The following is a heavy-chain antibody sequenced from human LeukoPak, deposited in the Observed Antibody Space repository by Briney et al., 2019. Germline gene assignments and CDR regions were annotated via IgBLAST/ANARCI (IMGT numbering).Heavy chain of an antibody. D-gene: IGHD3-22*01. CDR2: INHSGST. Sequence: SETLSLTCAVYGGSFSGYYWSWIRQPPGKGLEWIGEINHSGSTNYNPSLKSRVTISVDTSKNQFSLKLSSVTAADTAVYYCARGGRDDSSGYQYYFDYWGQGTLVTASS. CDR1: GGSFSGYY. J-gene: IGHJ4*02. V-gene: IGHV4-34*01. CDR3: ARGGRDDSSGYQYYFDY.